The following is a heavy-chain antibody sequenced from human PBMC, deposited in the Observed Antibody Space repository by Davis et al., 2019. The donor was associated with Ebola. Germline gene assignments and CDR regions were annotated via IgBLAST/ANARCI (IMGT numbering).Heavy chain of an antibody. Sequence: PGGSLRLSCAASGFTFSSYSMNWVRQAPGKGLEWVSSISSSSSYIYYADSVKGRFTISRDNAKNSLYLQMNSLRAEDTAVYYCARLEYCSGGSCYSGDAFDIWGQGTMVTVSS. CDR2: ISSSSSYI. V-gene: IGHV3-21*01. D-gene: IGHD2-15*01. J-gene: IGHJ3*02. CDR3: ARLEYCSGGSCYSGDAFDI. CDR1: GFTFSSYS.